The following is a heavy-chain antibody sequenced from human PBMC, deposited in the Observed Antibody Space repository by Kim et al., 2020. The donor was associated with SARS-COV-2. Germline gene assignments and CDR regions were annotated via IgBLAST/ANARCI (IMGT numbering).Heavy chain of an antibody. Sequence: SETLSLTCAVYGGSFSGYYWSWIRQPPGKGLEWIGEINHSGSTNYNPSLKSRVTISVDTSKNQFSLKLSSVTAADTAVYYCAREEGSGNIVVVPAAQPGVNWFDPWGQGTLVTVSS. J-gene: IGHJ5*02. CDR2: INHSGST. D-gene: IGHD2-2*01. V-gene: IGHV4-34*01. CDR3: AREEGSGNIVVVPAAQPGVNWFDP. CDR1: GGSFSGYY.